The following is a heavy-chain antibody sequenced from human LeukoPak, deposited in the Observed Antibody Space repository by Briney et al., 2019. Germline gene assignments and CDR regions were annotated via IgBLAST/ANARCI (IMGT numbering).Heavy chain of an antibody. D-gene: IGHD3-22*01. J-gene: IGHJ4*02. CDR3: EWPSDSSGYSFKY. CDR1: GSTLSDNY. CDR2: VYRGGGT. V-gene: IGHV3-53*01. Sequence: GGSLRLSCEASGSTLSDNYMSWVRQAPGKGLEWISVVYRGGGTHYADSVKGRFTMSRDTSRNTLYLQMRDLRDEDTAVYFCEWPSDSSGYSFKYWGQGTLVTVSS.